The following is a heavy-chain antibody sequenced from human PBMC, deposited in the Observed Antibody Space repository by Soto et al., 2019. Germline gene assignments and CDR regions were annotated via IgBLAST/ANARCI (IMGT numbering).Heavy chain of an antibody. V-gene: IGHV4-34*01. Sequence: SETLFLTCGVFGGAFIGYYWGWVRPPPGKGVGWIGEVNHSGSTNYNPSLKSRVTISVDTSKNQFSLKLTNMDPVDTATYYCARIRGTTGTTLIFDYYYYYGMDVWGQGTTVTVSS. CDR2: VNHSGST. D-gene: IGHD1-1*01. CDR3: ARIRGTTGTTLIFDYYYYYGMDV. J-gene: IGHJ6*02. CDR1: GGAFIGYY.